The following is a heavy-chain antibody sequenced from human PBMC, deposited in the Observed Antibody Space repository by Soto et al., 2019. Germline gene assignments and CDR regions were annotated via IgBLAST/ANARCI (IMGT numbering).Heavy chain of an antibody. D-gene: IGHD6-19*01. CDR2: LYWDDDN. CDR1: GFSLTTSGVG. Sequence: QITLKESGPTLVKPTQTLTLTCTFSGFSLTTSGVGVGWIRQPPGKALEWLALLYWDDDNQYSPSLRNRLTLTKDTSKKQVVLTMTNMDPVDTATYYCAHGSGWLFDYWGQGTLVTVSS. CDR3: AHGSGWLFDY. J-gene: IGHJ4*02. V-gene: IGHV2-5*02.